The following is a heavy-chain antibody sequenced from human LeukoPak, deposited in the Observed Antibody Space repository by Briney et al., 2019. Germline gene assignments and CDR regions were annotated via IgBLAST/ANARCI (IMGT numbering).Heavy chain of an antibody. CDR1: GYTFTSYG. V-gene: IGHV1-18*01. Sequence: GASVKVSCRASGYTFTSYGISWVRQAPGQGLEWMGWISAYNGNTNYAQKFQGRVTITADESTSTAFMELSSLKSEDTAVYYCARVELGWFDPWGQGTLVTVSS. CDR3: ARVELGWFDP. CDR2: ISAYNGNT. D-gene: IGHD1-26*01. J-gene: IGHJ5*02.